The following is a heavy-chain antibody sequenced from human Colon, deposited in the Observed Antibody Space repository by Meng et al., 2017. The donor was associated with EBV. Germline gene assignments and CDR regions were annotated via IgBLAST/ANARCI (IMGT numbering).Heavy chain of an antibody. CDR3: ASSDCSGGTCYLDC. Sequence: QVRLQRWGAGLLKPSETLSLTCTVYGGSFSDSYWTWIRQPPGKGLEWIGEINHVGSTTYNPSLKSRVTISVDTSKNQFSLKLSSVTAADAAVYYCASSDCSGGTCYLDCWGQGTLVTSPQ. D-gene: IGHD2-15*01. CDR2: INHVGST. CDR1: GGSFSDSY. V-gene: IGHV4-34*01. J-gene: IGHJ4*02.